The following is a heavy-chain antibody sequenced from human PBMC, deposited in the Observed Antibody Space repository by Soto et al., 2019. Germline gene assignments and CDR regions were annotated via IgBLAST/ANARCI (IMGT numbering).Heavy chain of an antibody. CDR2: ISSSASTI. Sequence: GGSLRLSCAASGFSFRDYGFNWVRQTPGKGLAWVSYISSSASTIQYADSVRGRFTISRDNAKNSLYLQMNNLRDEDTAVYYCARGGASRPDYCGQGTPVTVSS. J-gene: IGHJ4*02. D-gene: IGHD6-6*01. V-gene: IGHV3-48*02. CDR3: ARGGASRPDY. CDR1: GFSFRDYG.